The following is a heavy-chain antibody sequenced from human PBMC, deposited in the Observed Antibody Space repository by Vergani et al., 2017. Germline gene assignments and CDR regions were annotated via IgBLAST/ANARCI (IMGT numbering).Heavy chain of an antibody. CDR2: INPSGGST. Sequence: VQLVESGGGLVQPGGSLRLSCAASGYTFTSYYMHWVRQAPGQGLEWMGIINPSGGSTSYAQKFQGRVTMTRDTSTSTVYMELSSLRSEDTAVYYCARVKGYCSSTSCQRPFDYWGQGTLVTVSS. CDR3: ARVKGYCSSTSCQRPFDY. J-gene: IGHJ4*02. D-gene: IGHD2-2*01. V-gene: IGHV1-46*03. CDR1: GYTFTSYY.